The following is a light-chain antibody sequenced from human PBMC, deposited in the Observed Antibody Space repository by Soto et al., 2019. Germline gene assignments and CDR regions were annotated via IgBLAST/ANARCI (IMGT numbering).Light chain of an antibody. J-gene: IGLJ2*01. V-gene: IGLV2-14*01. CDR2: HVS. CDR3: TSYTHSSIVP. Sequence: QSVLTQPASVSGSPGHSVTISCTGTTSDVGGYNYVSWYQQYPGKAPKLIIFHVSHRPSGVSNRFSGSKSGNTASLTISGLQPEDEADYYCTSYTHSSIVPFGGGTKLTVL. CDR1: TSDVGGYNY.